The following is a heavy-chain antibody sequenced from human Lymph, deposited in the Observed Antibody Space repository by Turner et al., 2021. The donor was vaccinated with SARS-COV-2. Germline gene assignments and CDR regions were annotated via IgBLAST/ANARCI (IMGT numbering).Heavy chain of an antibody. CDR2: ISYDGSNK. D-gene: IGHD3-10*01. V-gene: IGHV3-30*04. Sequence: QVQLVDSGGGGVQPGSSLRLSCAASGFTFSTYAIHWVRQAAGKGLEWVAVISYDGSNKYYADSVKGRFTISRDNSKNTLYLQMNSLRAEDTAVYYCARYGSGGYFYYGLDVWGQGTTVTVSS. CDR3: ARYGSGGYFYYGLDV. J-gene: IGHJ6*02. CDR1: GFTFSTYA.